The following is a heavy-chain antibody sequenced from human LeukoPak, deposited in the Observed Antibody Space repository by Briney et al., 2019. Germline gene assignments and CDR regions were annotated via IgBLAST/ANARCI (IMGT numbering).Heavy chain of an antibody. CDR2: IKRDGSEK. CDR1: GFTFSSYW. D-gene: IGHD2-15*01. CDR3: ARESCHCY. Sequence: GGSLRLSCAASGFTFSSYWMSWVRQAPGKGLEWVANIKRDGSEKYYVDSVKGRFTISRDNATNSLSLQMNRLRAEETAVYYCARESCHCYWGQGTLVTVSS. V-gene: IGHV3-7*01. J-gene: IGHJ4*02.